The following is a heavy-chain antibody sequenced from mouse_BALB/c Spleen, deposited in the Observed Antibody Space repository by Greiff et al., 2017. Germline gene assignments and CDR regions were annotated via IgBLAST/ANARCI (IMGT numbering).Heavy chain of an antibody. CDR1: GYTFTSYW. D-gene: IGHD2-14*01. V-gene: IGHV1-7*01. CDR3: ASRYRYDDVGY. CDR2: INPSTGYT. Sequence: VQLQQSGAELAKPGASVKMSCKASGYTFTSYWMHWVKQRPGQGLEWIGYINPSTGYTEYNQKFKDKATLTADKSSSTAYMQLSSLTSEDSAVYYCASRYRYDDVGYWGQGTTLTVSS. J-gene: IGHJ2*01.